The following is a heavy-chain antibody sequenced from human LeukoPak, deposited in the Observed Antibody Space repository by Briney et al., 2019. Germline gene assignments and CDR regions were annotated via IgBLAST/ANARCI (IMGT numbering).Heavy chain of an antibody. J-gene: IGHJ6*03. Sequence: SETLSLTCTVSGGSISSYYWSWIQQPPGKGLEWIGYIHYSGSTNYNPSLRSRVTISVDTSKKQFSLKLRSVTAADTAVYYCARTEESGYSYDYFGYYYYMDVRGKGTTVTVSS. CDR3: ARTEESGYSYDYFGYYYYMDV. CDR1: GGSISSYY. CDR2: IHYSGST. V-gene: IGHV4-59*01. D-gene: IGHD5-18*01.